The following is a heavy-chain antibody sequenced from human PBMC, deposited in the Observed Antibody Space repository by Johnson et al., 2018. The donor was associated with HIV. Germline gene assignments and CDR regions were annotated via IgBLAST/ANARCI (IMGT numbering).Heavy chain of an antibody. CDR3: AKIVATSDDVFDI. Sequence: QVQLVESGGGVVQPGRSLRLSCAASGFTFSNYAMHWVRQAPGKGLEWVAVIGYDGSNKYYADSVKGRFTISRDNSKNTLYLQMNSLRAEDTAVFYCAKIVATSDDVFDIWGQGTKVTVSS. CDR1: GFTFSNYA. CDR2: IGYDGSNK. J-gene: IGHJ3*02. V-gene: IGHV3-30-3*02. D-gene: IGHD5-12*01.